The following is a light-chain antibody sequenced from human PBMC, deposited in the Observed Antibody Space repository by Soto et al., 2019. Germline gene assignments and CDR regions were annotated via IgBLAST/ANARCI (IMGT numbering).Light chain of an antibody. CDR2: KAS. J-gene: IGKJ5*01. CDR1: QSIDTW. Sequence: DIQMTQSPSTLSASVGDTVTITCRASQSIDTWLAWHQQKPGRAPKLLISKASILESGVPSRFSGSGSGTDFTLTISSLEPADFGVYYCQQRHNWPITFGQGTRLEIK. V-gene: IGKV1-5*03. CDR3: QQRHNWPIT.